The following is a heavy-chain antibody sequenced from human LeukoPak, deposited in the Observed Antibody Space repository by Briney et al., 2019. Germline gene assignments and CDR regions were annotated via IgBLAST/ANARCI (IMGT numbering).Heavy chain of an antibody. D-gene: IGHD5-24*01. V-gene: IGHV3-30*18. CDR1: GFIFSSYA. Sequence: PGGSLRLSCAASGFIFSSYAMHWVRQAPGKGLEWVTIISYDASKKYYADSVEGRFTISRDNSKTTMYLQMNSLRVEDTAVYYCAKDRGGGYNYNGMDVWGQGTTVTVSS. CDR3: AKDRGGGYNYNGMDV. CDR2: ISYDASKK. J-gene: IGHJ6*02.